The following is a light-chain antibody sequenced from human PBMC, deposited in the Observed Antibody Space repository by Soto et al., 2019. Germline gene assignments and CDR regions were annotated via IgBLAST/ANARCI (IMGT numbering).Light chain of an antibody. Sequence: QSALTQPASVSGSPGQWITISCTGTSSDVGSYNLVSWYQQHPGKAPKLMIYEGSKRPSGVSNRCSGSKSGNTASLTISGLQAEDEADYYCCSYAGSSTDVVFGGGTKLTVL. CDR2: EGS. V-gene: IGLV2-23*01. CDR1: SSDVGSYNL. J-gene: IGLJ2*01. CDR3: CSYAGSSTDVV.